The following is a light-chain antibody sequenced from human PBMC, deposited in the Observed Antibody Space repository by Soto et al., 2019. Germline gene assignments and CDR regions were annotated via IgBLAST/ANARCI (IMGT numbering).Light chain of an antibody. CDR2: RVS. V-gene: IGLV2-11*01. CDR3: CSFAGSNTYVV. J-gene: IGLJ2*01. Sequence: QSALTQPRSVSGSPGQSVTISCTGTSSDVGHYNFVSWYQHHPGKAPKPMIYRVSQRPSGVPDRFSGSKSGNTASLTISGLQAEDEADYYCCSFAGSNTYVVFGGGTKVTVL. CDR1: SSDVGHYNF.